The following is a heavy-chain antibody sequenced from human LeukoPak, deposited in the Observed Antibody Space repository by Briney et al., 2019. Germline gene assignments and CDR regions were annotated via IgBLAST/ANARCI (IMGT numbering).Heavy chain of an antibody. J-gene: IGHJ5*02. V-gene: IGHV3-30*02. CDR2: IRYDGSNK. Sequence: PGGSLRLSCAASGFTFNSYGMHWVRQAPGKGLEWVAFIRYDGSNKYYADSVKGRFTISRDNSKNTLYLQMNSLRAEDTAVYYCAKEDNYYGSGSYFSWFDPWGQGTLVTVSS. CDR1: GFTFNSYG. CDR3: AKEDNYYGSGSYFSWFDP. D-gene: IGHD3-10*01.